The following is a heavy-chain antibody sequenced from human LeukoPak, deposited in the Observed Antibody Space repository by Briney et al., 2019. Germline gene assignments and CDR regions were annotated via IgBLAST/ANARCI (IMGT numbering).Heavy chain of an antibody. D-gene: IGHD4-17*01. CDR3: TYGDYSLTY. Sequence: PGGSLRLSCAASGLTVTNNYWHWVRQPPGKGPEWISILYSDGDTKYADSVKGRFTFSRDSSRNTLYLQMNGLRAEDTAVYYCTYGDYSLTYWGQGTLVSVSS. CDR2: LYSDGDT. J-gene: IGHJ4*02. CDR1: GLTVTNNY. V-gene: IGHV3-66*01.